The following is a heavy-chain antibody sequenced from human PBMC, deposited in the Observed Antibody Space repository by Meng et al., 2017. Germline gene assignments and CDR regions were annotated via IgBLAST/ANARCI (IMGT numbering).Heavy chain of an antibody. CDR2: INSDGSST. V-gene: IGHV3-74*01. CDR3: ARESFADDYGDYEGAMNYYYYGMDV. CDR1: GFTFSSYW. D-gene: IGHD4-17*01. Sequence: GESLKISCAASGFTFSSYWMHWVRQAPGKGLVWVSRINSDGSSTSYADSVKGRFTISRDNAKNTLYLQMNSLRAEDTAVYYCARESFADDYGDYEGAMNYYYYGMDVWGQGTTVTVSS. J-gene: IGHJ6*02.